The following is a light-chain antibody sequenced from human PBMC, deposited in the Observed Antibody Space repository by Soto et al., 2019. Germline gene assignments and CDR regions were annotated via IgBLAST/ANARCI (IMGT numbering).Light chain of an antibody. Sequence: QSVLTQPPSASGTPGQRVTISCSGSSSNIGSNTVNWYQQLPGTAPKLLIYNNDQRPSGVPDRFFGSKSGASAALAISGRQSEDEADYYCAVWYDTLNGLVFGAGTKLTVL. CDR2: NND. V-gene: IGLV1-44*01. CDR3: AVWYDTLNGLV. J-gene: IGLJ1*01. CDR1: SSNIGSNT.